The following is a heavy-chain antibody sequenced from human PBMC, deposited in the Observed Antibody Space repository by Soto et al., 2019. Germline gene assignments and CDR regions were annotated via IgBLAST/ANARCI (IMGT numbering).Heavy chain of an antibody. CDR2: IYSGGST. D-gene: IGHD6-13*01. CDR3: ARDARIAADGSSYYYGMDV. Sequence: EVQLVESGGGLVQPGGSLRLSCAASGFTVSSNYMSWVRQAPGKGLEWVSVIYSGGSTYYADAVKGRFTISRHNSKNTLYLQMNSLRAEDTAVYYCARDARIAADGSSYYYGMDVWGQGTTFTVSS. CDR1: GFTVSSNY. J-gene: IGHJ6*02. V-gene: IGHV3-53*04.